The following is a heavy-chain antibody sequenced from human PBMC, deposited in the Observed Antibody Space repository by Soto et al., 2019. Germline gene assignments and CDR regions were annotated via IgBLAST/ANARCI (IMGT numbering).Heavy chain of an antibody. Sequence: GGSLRLSCAASGFTFSSYSMNWVRQAPGKGLEWISYISSHSGTLYYADSVKGRFTISRDNAGNSLYLQMNSLRDEDTAVYYCVRDGSGNLYLNWFDPWGQGTLVTVSS. CDR2: ISSHSGTL. V-gene: IGHV3-48*02. CDR3: VRDGSGNLYLNWFDP. J-gene: IGHJ5*02. D-gene: IGHD6-19*01. CDR1: GFTFSSYS.